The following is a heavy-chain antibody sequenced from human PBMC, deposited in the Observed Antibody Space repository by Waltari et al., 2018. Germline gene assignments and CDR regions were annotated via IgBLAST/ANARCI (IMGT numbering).Heavy chain of an antibody. V-gene: IGHV4-31*03. CDR3: ARETGDSPGWFDP. D-gene: IGHD2-21*02. Sequence: QVQLQESGPGLVKPSQTLSLTCPLSGDSLSSGGYHWSWIRQHPGKGLEWIGYIYYSGNTYYNPSLKSRVTISVDTSKNQFSLKLSSVTAADTAVFYCARETGDSPGWFDPWGQGTLVTVSS. CDR2: IYYSGNT. J-gene: IGHJ5*02. CDR1: GDSLSSGGYH.